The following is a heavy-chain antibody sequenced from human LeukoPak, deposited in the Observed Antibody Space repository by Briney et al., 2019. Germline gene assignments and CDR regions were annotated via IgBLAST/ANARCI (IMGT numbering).Heavy chain of an antibody. J-gene: IGHJ4*02. D-gene: IGHD6-19*01. CDR2: INPNSGGT. V-gene: IGHV1-2*02. CDR3: ARAPWSSGWYFFDY. CDR1: GYTFTGYY. Sequence: WASVKVSCKASGYTFTGYYMHWVRQAPGQGLEWMGWINPNSGGTNYAQKFQGRVTMTRDTSISTAYMELSRLRSDDTAVYYCARAPWSSGWYFFDYWGQGTLVTVSS.